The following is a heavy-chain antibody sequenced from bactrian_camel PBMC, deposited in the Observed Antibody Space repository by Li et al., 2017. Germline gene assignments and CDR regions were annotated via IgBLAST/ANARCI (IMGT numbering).Heavy chain of an antibody. D-gene: IGHD1*01. CDR1: GYTYSGWC. V-gene: IGHV3S6*01. J-gene: IGHJ4*01. CDR2: IASDGTT. Sequence: VQLVESGGGSVQAGGSLRLSCAASGYTYSGWCMNWFRQGPGKRREGVAAIASDGTTDYADSVKGRFTISKDNAKSTLYLQMDSLKPEDTAMYYCAADRWLRGNCLWSGYVYSYWGQGTQVTVS. CDR3: AADRWLRGNCLWSGYVYSY.